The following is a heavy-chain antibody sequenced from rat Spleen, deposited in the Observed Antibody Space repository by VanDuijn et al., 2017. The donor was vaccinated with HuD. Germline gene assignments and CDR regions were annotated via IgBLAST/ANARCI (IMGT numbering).Heavy chain of an antibody. J-gene: IGHJ2*01. D-gene: IGHD1-10*01. CDR2: INSEGST. V-gene: IGHV3-3*01. Sequence: EVQLQESGPGLVKPSQSLSLTCSVTGDSISSNFWGWIRKFPGNKLEWMGYINSEGSTNYNPSLKSRISITRDTAKNQFFLQVRSVTTEDTATYYCARDNNYKAYWGQGVMVTVSS. CDR3: ARDNNYKAY. CDR1: GDSISSNF.